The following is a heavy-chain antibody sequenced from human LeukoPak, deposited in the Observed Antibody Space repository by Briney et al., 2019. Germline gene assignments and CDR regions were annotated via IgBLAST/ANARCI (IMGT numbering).Heavy chain of an antibody. V-gene: IGHV3-21*01. CDR1: GFTFSSYS. Sequence: GGSLRLSCAASGFTFSSYSMNWVRQAPGKGLEWVSSISSSSSYIYYADSVKGQFTISRDNSKNTLYLQMNSLRAEDTAVYYCAKDGSDFWGDYYFDYWGQGTLVTVSS. CDR2: ISSSSSYI. J-gene: IGHJ4*02. CDR3: AKDGSDFWGDYYFDY. D-gene: IGHD3-3*01.